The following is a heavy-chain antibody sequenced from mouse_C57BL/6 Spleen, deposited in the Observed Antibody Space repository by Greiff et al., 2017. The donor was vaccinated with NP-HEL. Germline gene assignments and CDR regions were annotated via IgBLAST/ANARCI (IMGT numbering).Heavy chain of an antibody. CDR3: ARGGGDYDEGFAD. CDR1: GFTFSSYA. J-gene: IGHJ3*01. Sequence: DVQLVESGEGLVKPGGSLKLSCAASGFTFSSYAMSWVRQTPEKRLEWVAYISSGGDYFYYADTVKGRFTISRDNDRNTLYVQMSSLKSEDTAMYYCARGGGDYDEGFADWGQGTLVTVSA. CDR2: ISSGGDYF. V-gene: IGHV5S21*01. D-gene: IGHD2-4*01.